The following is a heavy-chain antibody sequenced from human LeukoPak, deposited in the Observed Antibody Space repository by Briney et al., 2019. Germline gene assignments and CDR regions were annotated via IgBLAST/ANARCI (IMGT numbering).Heavy chain of an antibody. D-gene: IGHD3-9*01. CDR1: GFTFSSYA. CDR2: ISGSGGST. V-gene: IGHV3-23*01. J-gene: IGHJ5*02. Sequence: PGGSLRLSCAASGFTFSSYAMSWVRQAPGKGLEWVSAISGSGGSTYYADSVKGRFTISRDNSKNTLYLQMNSLRAEDTAVYYCAKDPHFDWLPHNWFDPWGQGTLVTVSP. CDR3: AKDPHFDWLPHNWFDP.